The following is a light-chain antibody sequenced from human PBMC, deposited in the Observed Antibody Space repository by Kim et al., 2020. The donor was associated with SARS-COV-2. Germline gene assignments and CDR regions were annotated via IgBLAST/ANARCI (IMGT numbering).Light chain of an antibody. J-gene: IGKJ4*01. V-gene: IGKV1-33*01. CDR2: DAY. CDR3: QQYDNLPLT. Sequence: ASVGDRVTITCQASQDISKNINWYQQKPGKAPQLLISDAYNLETGVPSRFGGSGSGTHFSFTISSLQPEDIATYYCQQYDNLPLTFGGGTKVDIK. CDR1: QDISKN.